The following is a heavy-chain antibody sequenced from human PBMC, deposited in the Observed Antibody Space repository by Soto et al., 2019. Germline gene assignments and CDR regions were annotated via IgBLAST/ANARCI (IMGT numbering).Heavy chain of an antibody. D-gene: IGHD3-9*01. CDR2: IYPGNSDT. J-gene: IGHJ4*02. CDR1: GYNFATYW. Sequence: PGESLKISCKASGYNFATYWIGWVRQMPGKGLEWMGIIYPGNSDTRYSPSFQGQVTISADTSISTAYLEWSSLKASDTAIYYCARHVYYDVLKKNYWGQGTLVTVSS. V-gene: IGHV5-51*01. CDR3: ARHVYYDVLKKNY.